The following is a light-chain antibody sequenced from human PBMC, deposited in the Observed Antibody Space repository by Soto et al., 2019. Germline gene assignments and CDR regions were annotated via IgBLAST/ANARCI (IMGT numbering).Light chain of an antibody. CDR1: QSIHTT. CDR2: DST. J-gene: IGKJ5*01. V-gene: IGKV3-11*01. CDR3: QQRNVWPPIT. Sequence: VLTQSPATLSLSPGERATLSCRASQSIHTTSAWYHQKPGQPPRLVVYDSTLRANGVPDRFGGSRSGTEFTLTINNLEPEDFAVYYCQQRNVWPPITFGQGTRLEIK.